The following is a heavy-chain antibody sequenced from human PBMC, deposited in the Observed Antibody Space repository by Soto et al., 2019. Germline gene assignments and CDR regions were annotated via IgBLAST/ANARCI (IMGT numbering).Heavy chain of an antibody. CDR1: GGTFSSYA. Sequence: GASVKVSCKASGGTFSSYAISWVRQAPGQGLEWMGGSIPIFGTANYAQKFQGRVTITADESTSTAYMELSSLRSEDTAVYYCARGHYGTTFWVPPMYWGQETLVTVSS. D-gene: IGHD1-7*01. CDR2: SIPIFGTA. V-gene: IGHV1-69*13. J-gene: IGHJ4*02. CDR3: ARGHYGTTFWVPPMY.